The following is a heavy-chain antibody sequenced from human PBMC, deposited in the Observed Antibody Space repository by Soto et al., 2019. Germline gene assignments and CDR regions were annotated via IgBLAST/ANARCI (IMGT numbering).Heavy chain of an antibody. J-gene: IGHJ4*02. CDR3: ARDSLFGGVMVTQYVNYFDY. D-gene: IGHD3-16*01. Sequence: GGSLRLSCAASGFTFSSYGMHWVRQAPGKGLEWVAVIWYDGSNKYYADSVKGRFTISRDNSKNTLYLQMNSLRAEDTAVYYCARDSLFGGVMVTQYVNYFDYWGQGTLVTVSS. CDR2: IWYDGSNK. V-gene: IGHV3-33*01. CDR1: GFTFSSYG.